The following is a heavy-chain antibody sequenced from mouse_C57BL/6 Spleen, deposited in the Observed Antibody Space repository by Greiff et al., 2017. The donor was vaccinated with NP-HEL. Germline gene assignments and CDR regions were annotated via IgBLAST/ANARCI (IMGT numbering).Heavy chain of an antibody. CDR3: ARKLVYAMDY. V-gene: IGHV3-6*01. J-gene: IGHJ4*01. CDR1: GYSITSGYY. Sequence: EVQLQESGPGLVKPSQSLSLTCSVTGYSITSGYYWNWIRQFPGNKLEWMGYISYDGSNNSNPSLKNRISITRDTSKNQFFLKLNSVTTEDTATYYCARKLVYAMDYWGQGTSVTVSS. CDR2: ISYDGSN. D-gene: IGHD4-1*01.